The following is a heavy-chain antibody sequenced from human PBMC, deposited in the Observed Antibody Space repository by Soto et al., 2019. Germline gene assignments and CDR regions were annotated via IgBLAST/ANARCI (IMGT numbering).Heavy chain of an antibody. Sequence: SETLSLTCTVSGGSISSYYWSWIRQPPGKGLEWIGYIYYSGSTNYNPSLKSRVTISVDTSKNQFSLKLSSVTAADTAVYYCARLAEADYYYYYMDVWDKGTTVTVSS. CDR1: GGSISSYY. CDR2: IYYSGST. V-gene: IGHV4-59*08. J-gene: IGHJ6*03. CDR3: ARLAEADYYYYYMDV.